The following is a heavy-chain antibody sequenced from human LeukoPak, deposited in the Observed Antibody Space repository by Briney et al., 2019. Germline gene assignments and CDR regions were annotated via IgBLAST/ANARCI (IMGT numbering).Heavy chain of an antibody. D-gene: IGHD2-2*01. J-gene: IGHJ2*01. Sequence: GESLKISCKGSGYSFTSYWIGWVRQMPGKGLEWMGIIYPGDSDTRYSPSFQGQVTISADKSISTAYLQWSSLKASDTAMYYCARPLIVVVPAASTEDWYFDLWGRGTLVTVSS. CDR3: ARPLIVVVPAASTEDWYFDL. CDR2: IYPGDSDT. CDR1: GYSFTSYW. V-gene: IGHV5-51*01.